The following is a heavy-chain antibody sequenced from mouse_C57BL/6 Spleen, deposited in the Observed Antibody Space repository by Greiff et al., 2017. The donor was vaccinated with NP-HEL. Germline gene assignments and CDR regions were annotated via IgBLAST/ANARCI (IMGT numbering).Heavy chain of an antibody. CDR2: IDPSDSYT. Sequence: VQLQQPGAELVKPGASVKLSCKASGYTFTSYWMQWVKQRPGQGLEWIGEIDPSDSYTNYNQKFKGKATLTVDTSSSTAYMQLSSLTSEDSAVYYCARGPYYGSDWFAYWGQGTLVTVSA. D-gene: IGHD1-1*01. CDR3: ARGPYYGSDWFAY. CDR1: GYTFTSYW. V-gene: IGHV1-50*01. J-gene: IGHJ3*01.